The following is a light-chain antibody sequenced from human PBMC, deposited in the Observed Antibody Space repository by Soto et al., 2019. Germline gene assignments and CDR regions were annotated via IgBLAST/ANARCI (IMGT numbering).Light chain of an antibody. CDR3: CSYAGSYTHV. Sequence: QSALTQPRSVSGSPGQSVTISCTGTSSDVGGFNYVSSYQQHPGKAPKLMIYDVSKRPSGVPDRFSGSKSGNTASLTISGLQAEDEADYYCCSYAGSYTHVFGTGTKLTVL. V-gene: IGLV2-11*01. J-gene: IGLJ1*01. CDR1: SSDVGGFNY. CDR2: DVS.